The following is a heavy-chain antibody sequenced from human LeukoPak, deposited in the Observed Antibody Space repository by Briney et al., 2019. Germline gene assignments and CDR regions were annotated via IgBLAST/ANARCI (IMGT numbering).Heavy chain of an antibody. V-gene: IGHV3-66*01. CDR2: IYSGGST. CDR1: GFTVSSNY. J-gene: IGHJ4*02. Sequence: PGGSLRLSCAASGFTVSSNYMSWVRQAPGKGLEWVSVIYSGGSTYYADSVKGRFTISRDNSKNTLYLQMNSLRAEDTAVYYCARGPRVFLPPYWGQGTLVTVSS. D-gene: IGHD2-8*01. CDR3: ARGPRVFLPPY.